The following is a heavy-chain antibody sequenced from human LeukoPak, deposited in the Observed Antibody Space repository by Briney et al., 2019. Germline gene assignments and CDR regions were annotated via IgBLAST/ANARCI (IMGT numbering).Heavy chain of an antibody. J-gene: IGHJ4*02. Sequence: ASVKVSCKASGYTFTDYYIHWVRQAPGQRLEWMGWINPNSGVTNYAQKFQGRVTMTRDTSISTAYMELSRLRSDDTAVYYCARGSVGWGKTPGYWGQGTLVTVSS. CDR2: INPNSGVT. CDR3: ARGSVGWGKTPGY. D-gene: IGHD3-16*01. CDR1: GYTFTDYY. V-gene: IGHV1-2*02.